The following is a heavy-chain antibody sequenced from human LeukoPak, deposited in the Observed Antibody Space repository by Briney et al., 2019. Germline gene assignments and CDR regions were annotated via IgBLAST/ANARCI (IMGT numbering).Heavy chain of an antibody. CDR1: GGSISSSSYY. CDR2: IYYSGST. D-gene: IGHD4-17*01. V-gene: IGHV4-39*01. Sequence: SETLSLTCTASGGSISSSSYYWGWIRQPPGKGLEWIGNIYYSGSTYYNPSLTSRVTISVDTSKNQFSLKLSSVTAADTAVYYCARLDYGGHYFDYWGQGTLVTVSS. CDR3: ARLDYGGHYFDY. J-gene: IGHJ4*02.